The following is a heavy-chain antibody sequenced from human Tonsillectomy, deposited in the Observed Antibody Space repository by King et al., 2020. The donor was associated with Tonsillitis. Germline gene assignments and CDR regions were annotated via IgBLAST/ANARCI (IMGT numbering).Heavy chain of an antibody. J-gene: IGHJ4*02. CDR3: AKAGGYDSSGYYYYLDY. CDR1: GFTFSSYG. D-gene: IGHD3-22*01. Sequence: QLVESGGGVVQPGRSLRLSCAASGFTFSSYGMHWVRQAPGKGLEWVASISDDGSNKHYADSVKGRFTLSRDNSKNTLYLQMNSLRAEDTAVYYCAKAGGYDSSGYYYYLDYWGQGTLVNVSS. CDR2: ISDDGSNK. V-gene: IGHV3-30*18.